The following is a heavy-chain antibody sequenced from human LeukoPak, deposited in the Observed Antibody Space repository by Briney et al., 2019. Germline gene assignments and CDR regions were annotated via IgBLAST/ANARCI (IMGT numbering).Heavy chain of an antibody. CDR1: GFTFSTYS. V-gene: IGHV3-48*01. J-gene: IGHJ4*02. D-gene: IGHD2-15*01. Sequence: GGSLRLSCAASGFTFSTYSMHWVRHAPGKGLEWISYISSSSRIIYYADSVKGRFTISRDDSKNSLFLQMNSLRGEDTAIYYCARDRCSGGSCYSPDGLDYWGQGTLVTVSS. CDR2: ISSSSRII. CDR3: ARDRCSGGSCYSPDGLDY.